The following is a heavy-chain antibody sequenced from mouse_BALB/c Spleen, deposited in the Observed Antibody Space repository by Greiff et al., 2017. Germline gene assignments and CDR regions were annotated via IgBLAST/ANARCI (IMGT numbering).Heavy chain of an antibody. J-gene: IGHJ4*01. CDR2: IWAGGST. D-gene: IGHD2-4*01. CDR3: ARYDYDDNYYAMDY. CDR1: GFSLTSYG. Sequence: VQLQESGPGLVAPSQSLSITCTVSGFSLTSYGVHWVRQPPGKGLEWLGVIWAGGSTNYNSALMSRLSISKDNSKSKVFLKMNSLQTDDTSIYYLARYDYDDNYYAMDYWGQGTTVTVSS. V-gene: IGHV2-9*02.